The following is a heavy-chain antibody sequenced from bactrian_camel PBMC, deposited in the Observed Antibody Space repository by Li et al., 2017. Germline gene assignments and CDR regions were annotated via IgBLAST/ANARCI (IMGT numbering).Heavy chain of an antibody. D-gene: IGHD2*01. CDR2: ISTSST. CDR3: AARGPYCYTKLSVRDFTY. CDR1: TYSHRPYC. J-gene: IGHJ6*01. Sequence: HVQLVESGGGAVMAGGSLRLSCEATTYSHRPYCMGWFRQAPGEERETVARISTSSTYYAVSVEGRSTISQDDAKNAVYLQMNSLKPEDTAMYYCAARGPYCYTKLSVRDFTYWGQGTQVTVS. V-gene: IGHV3-3*01.